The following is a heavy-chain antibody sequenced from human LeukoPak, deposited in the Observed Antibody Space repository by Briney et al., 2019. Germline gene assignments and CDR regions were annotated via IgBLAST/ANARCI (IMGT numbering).Heavy chain of an antibody. CDR2: IRYDESNK. CDR1: GFTFSSYG. V-gene: IGHV3-30*02. Sequence: GGSLRLSCAASGFTFSSYGMHWVRQAPGKGLEWVAFIRYDESNKYYADSVKGRFTISRDNSKNTLYLQMNSLRAEDTAVYYCARYPSSGWYSNYFDYWGQGTLVTVSS. D-gene: IGHD6-19*01. J-gene: IGHJ4*02. CDR3: ARYPSSGWYSNYFDY.